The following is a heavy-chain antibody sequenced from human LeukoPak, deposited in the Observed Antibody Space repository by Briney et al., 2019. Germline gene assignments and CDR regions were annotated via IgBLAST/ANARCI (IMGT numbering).Heavy chain of an antibody. CDR1: GFTFSSYA. Sequence: GGSLRLSCAASGFTFSSYAMSWVRQAPGKGLEWVSSISSSSSYIYYADSVKGRFTISRDNAKNSLYLQMNSLRAEDTAVYYCAASIAVAGAPDYWGQGTLVTVSS. CDR3: AASIAVAGAPDY. D-gene: IGHD6-19*01. CDR2: ISSSSSYI. V-gene: IGHV3-21*01. J-gene: IGHJ4*02.